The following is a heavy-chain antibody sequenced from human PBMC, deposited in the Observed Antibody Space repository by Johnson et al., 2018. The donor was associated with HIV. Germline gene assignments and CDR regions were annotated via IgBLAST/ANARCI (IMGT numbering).Heavy chain of an antibody. CDR1: GFTFSSYA. J-gene: IGHJ1*01. CDR3: AKDLGDYVRGLLGLRWAM. V-gene: IGHV3-30-3*02. D-gene: IGHD3-10*02. CDR2: ISYDGNNK. Sequence: QVQLMESGGGVVQPGGSLRLSCAASGFTFSSYAMHWVRQAPGKGLEWVALISYDGNNKYYADSVKGRFTISRENSKNTLFLQMNSLRAEDTAVYYCAKDLGDYVRGLLGLRWAMWG.